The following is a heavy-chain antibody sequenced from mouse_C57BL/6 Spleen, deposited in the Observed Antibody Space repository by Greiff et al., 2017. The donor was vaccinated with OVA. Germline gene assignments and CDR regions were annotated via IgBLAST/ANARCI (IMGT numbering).Heavy chain of an antibody. CDR2: IDPETGGT. CDR1: GYTFTDYE. D-gene: IGHD2-3*01. CDR3: SPSDYDAYYYFGV. J-gene: IGHJ1*03. V-gene: IGHV1-15*01. Sequence: VQLQQSGAELVRPGASVTLSCKASGYTFTDYEMHWVKQTPVHGLEWIGAIDPETGGTAYNQKFKGKAILTADKSSSTAYMELRSLTSEDSAVYYCSPSDYDAYYYFGVWGTGTTVTVSA.